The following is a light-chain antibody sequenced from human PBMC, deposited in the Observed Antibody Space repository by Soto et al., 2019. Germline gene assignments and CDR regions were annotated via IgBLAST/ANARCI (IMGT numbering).Light chain of an antibody. CDR3: SSYTTSTSLIL. Sequence: QSVLTQPASVSGSPGQSITISCTGTSSDIGNSDFVSWYQQVPGTAPKAMIYEGSSRPSGVSNRFSGSKSGNTASLTISGLQAEDEAYYYCSSYTTSTSLILFGVGTKLTVL. J-gene: IGLJ2*01. CDR2: EGS. CDR1: SSDIGNSDF. V-gene: IGLV2-14*01.